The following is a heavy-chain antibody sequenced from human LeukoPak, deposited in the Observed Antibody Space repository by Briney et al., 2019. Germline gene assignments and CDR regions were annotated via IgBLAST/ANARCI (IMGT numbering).Heavy chain of an antibody. CDR1: GFTFSSYS. CDR3: ARDWRYRELRSEYYFDY. Sequence: GGSLRLSCAASGFTFSSYSMNWVRQAPGKGLEWVSSISSSSSYIYYADSVKGRFTISRDNAKNSLYLQMNSLRAEDTAVYYCARDWRYRELRSEYYFDYWGQGTLVTVSS. J-gene: IGHJ4*02. D-gene: IGHD1-7*01. CDR2: ISSSSSYI. V-gene: IGHV3-21*01.